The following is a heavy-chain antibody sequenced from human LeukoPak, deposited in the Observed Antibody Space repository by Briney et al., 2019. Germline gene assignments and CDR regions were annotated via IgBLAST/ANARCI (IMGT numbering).Heavy chain of an antibody. J-gene: IGHJ4*02. CDR3: ARGPLSGEFSEWLWDLDY. CDR1: GYTFTSYD. D-gene: IGHD3-3*01. Sequence: ASVKVSCKASGYTFTSYDINWVRQATGQGLEWMGCMNPNSGNTGYAQKFQGRVTITRNTSISTAYMELSSLRSEDTAVYYCARGPLSGEFSEWLWDLDYWGQGTLVTVSS. V-gene: IGHV1-8*03. CDR2: MNPNSGNT.